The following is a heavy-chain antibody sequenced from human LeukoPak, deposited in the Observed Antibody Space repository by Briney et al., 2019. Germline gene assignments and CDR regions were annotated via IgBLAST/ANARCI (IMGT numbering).Heavy chain of an antibody. J-gene: IGHJ4*02. CDR1: GFTFSTSA. V-gene: IGHV3-23*01. D-gene: IGHD3-22*01. CDR3: AIMHGYYDGSGFWVQ. CDR2: ISGSGGST. Sequence: GGSLRLSCAASGFTFSTSAMTWVRQAPGKGLEWVSTISGSGGSTYSADSVQGRFTISRDNSKNTLYLQMNSLRAEDTGVYYCAIMHGYYDGSGFWVQWGQGTLVTVSS.